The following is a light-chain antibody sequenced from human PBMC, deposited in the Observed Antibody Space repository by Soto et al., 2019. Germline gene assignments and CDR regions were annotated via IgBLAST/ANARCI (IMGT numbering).Light chain of an antibody. J-gene: IGLJ1*01. CDR2: DVT. V-gene: IGLV2-8*01. CDR3: ASYAGSNTPYV. CDR1: SSDVGSYNY. Sequence: ALAQPPSASGSPGQSVTISCTGTSSDVGSYNYVSWYQHHPGKAPKLIIFDVTKRPSGVPDRFSGSKSGNTASLTVSGLQAEDEADYYCASYAGSNTPYVFGTGTKGTVL.